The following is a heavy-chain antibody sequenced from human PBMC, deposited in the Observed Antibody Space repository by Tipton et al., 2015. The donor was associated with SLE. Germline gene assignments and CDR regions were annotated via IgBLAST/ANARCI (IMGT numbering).Heavy chain of an antibody. V-gene: IGHV1-46*01. D-gene: IGHD5-18*01. CDR1: GDTFTSYY. CDR2: INPSDGSS. J-gene: IGHJ4*02. Sequence: QLVQSGAEVKKPGASVKVSCMASGDTFTSYYMHWVRQAPGQGLEWMGIINPSDGSSSYAQKFQGRVTMTSDTSTSTVYMELTSLRSEDTAVYYCAREGAMGAGVYWGQGTLVSVSS. CDR3: AREGAMGAGVY.